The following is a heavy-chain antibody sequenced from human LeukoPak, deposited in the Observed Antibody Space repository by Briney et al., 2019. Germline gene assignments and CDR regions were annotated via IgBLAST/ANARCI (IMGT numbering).Heavy chain of an antibody. J-gene: IGHJ4*02. CDR2: ISYDGSNK. Sequence: QPGRSLRLSCAASGFTFSSCGMHWVRQAPGKGLEWVAVISYDGSNKYYADSVKGRFTISRDNSKNTLYLQMNSLRAEDTAVYYCAKEITEGIFDYWGQGTLVTVSS. D-gene: IGHD6-13*01. CDR3: AKEITEGIFDY. CDR1: GFTFSSCG. V-gene: IGHV3-30*18.